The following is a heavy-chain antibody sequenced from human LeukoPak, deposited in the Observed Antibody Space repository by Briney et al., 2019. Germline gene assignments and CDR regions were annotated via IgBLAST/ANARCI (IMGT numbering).Heavy chain of an antibody. V-gene: IGHV3-74*01. D-gene: IGHD3-16*01. CDR1: GFSISGYW. J-gene: IGHJ4*01. CDR2: MNSGGTTI. Sequence: GGSLRLSCAASGFSISGYWMHWVRQAAGEGLVWVSRMNSGGTTINYADSVKGRFSISRDNVDNTLHLQMNSLRVEDPAVYYCIREVQVRASASLGLWGQGTLVTVSS. CDR3: IREVQVRASASLGL.